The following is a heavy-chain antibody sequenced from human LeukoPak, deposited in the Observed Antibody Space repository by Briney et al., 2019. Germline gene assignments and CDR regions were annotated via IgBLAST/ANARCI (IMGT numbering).Heavy chain of an antibody. D-gene: IGHD6-19*01. CDR1: GYSFTTYW. CDR3: ARNRGSGWSWDFDY. Sequence: GESLKISCKASGYSFTTYWIGWVRQMPGKGLEWMAIVYPGDSDIRYSPSFQGQVTISADKSISTAYLQWSSLKASDTAMYFCARNRGSGWSWDFDYWGQGTLVTVSS. J-gene: IGHJ4*02. V-gene: IGHV5-51*01. CDR2: VYPGDSDI.